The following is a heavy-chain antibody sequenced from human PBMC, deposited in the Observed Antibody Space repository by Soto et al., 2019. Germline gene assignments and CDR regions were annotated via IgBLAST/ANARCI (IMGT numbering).Heavy chain of an antibody. D-gene: IGHD1-1*01. Sequence: ASVKVSCKASGYTFTTHAMHWVRQAPGQSLEWMGWISGGTGQTKHSQRFQGRVTITRDTSASTAYMELSSLRSEDTAVYCCARGKGMEENYYYYGLDIWGQGTTVTVSS. CDR1: GYTFTTHA. CDR3: ARGKGMEENYYYYGLDI. V-gene: IGHV1-3*01. J-gene: IGHJ6*02. CDR2: ISGGTGQT.